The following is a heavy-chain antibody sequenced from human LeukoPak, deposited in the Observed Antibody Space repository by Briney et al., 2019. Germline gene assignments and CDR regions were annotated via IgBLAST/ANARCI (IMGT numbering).Heavy chain of an antibody. Sequence: PSETLPLTCTVSGGSISSYYWSWIRQPPGKGLEWIGSIYYSGSTYYNPSLKSRVTISVDTSKNQFSLKLNSVTAADTAVYYCARDKSPWFDPWGQGTLVTVSS. CDR3: ARDKSPWFDP. CDR1: GGSISSYY. J-gene: IGHJ5*02. V-gene: IGHV4-59*12. CDR2: IYYSGST.